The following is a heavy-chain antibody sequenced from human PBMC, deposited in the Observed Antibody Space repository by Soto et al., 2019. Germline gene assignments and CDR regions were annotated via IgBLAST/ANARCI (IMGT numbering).Heavy chain of an antibody. J-gene: IGHJ4*02. V-gene: IGHV3-66*01. D-gene: IGHD2-21*02. CDR1: GFTVSSKY. Sequence: EVQLVESGGGLVQPGESLRLSCAASGFTVSSKYMSWVRQAPGKGLEWVSIIYMRGSTFYADSVKGRFTISRDTSKNTLYLQMDHLTVQDTAMYYCARDSLPETRTWADHWGQGTLVTVSS. CDR2: IYMRGST. CDR3: ARDSLPETRTWADH.